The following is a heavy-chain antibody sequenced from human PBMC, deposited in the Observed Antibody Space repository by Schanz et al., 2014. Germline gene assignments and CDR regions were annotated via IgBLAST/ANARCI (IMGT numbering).Heavy chain of an antibody. CDR3: ARANYRRKINFDY. J-gene: IGHJ4*02. Sequence: QVQLQESGPGLVKPSGTLSLTCAVSGASISSSNWWSWVRQPPGKGLEWIGEIYHSGNTNYNASLKSRVTITIDKSKTRFSLRVSSVTAADTAVYYCARANYRRKINFDYWGRGTLVTVSS. CDR2: IYHSGNT. D-gene: IGHD3-10*01. V-gene: IGHV4-4*02. CDR1: GASISSSNW.